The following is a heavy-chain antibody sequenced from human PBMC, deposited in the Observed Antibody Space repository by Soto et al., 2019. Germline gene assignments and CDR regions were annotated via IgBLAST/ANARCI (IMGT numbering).Heavy chain of an antibody. V-gene: IGHV4-39*07. CDR3: AFWNRETGAFDI. CDR1: GGSISSSSYY. Sequence: SETLSLTCTVSGGSISSSSYYWGWIRQPPGKGLEWIGSIYYSGSTYYTPSLKSRVTISVDTSKNQFSLKLSSATAADTAVYYCAFWNRETGAFDIWGQGTMVTVAS. CDR2: IYYSGST. D-gene: IGHD1-1*01. J-gene: IGHJ3*02.